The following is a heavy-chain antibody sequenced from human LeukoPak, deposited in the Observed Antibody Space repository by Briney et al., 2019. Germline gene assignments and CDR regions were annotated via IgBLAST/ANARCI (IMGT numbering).Heavy chain of an antibody. Sequence: PGGSLRLSCAASGFTVSSNYMSWVRQAPGKGLEWVASIDQDGSDKFSVGSVRGRFTISRDNARNSMYLQMSSLRAEDTAVYYCARASLGWFDPWGQGTLVTVSS. V-gene: IGHV3-7*01. CDR2: IDQDGSDK. J-gene: IGHJ5*02. CDR3: ARASLGWFDP. CDR1: GFTVSSNY. D-gene: IGHD7-27*01.